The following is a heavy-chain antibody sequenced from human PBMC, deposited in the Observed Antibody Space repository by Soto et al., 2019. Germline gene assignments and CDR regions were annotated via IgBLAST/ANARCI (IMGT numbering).Heavy chain of an antibody. CDR3: TTGGYFDY. J-gene: IGHJ4*02. CDR1: GFTFSNAW. Sequence: PGGSLRLSCAASGFTFSNAWMSWVRQAPGKGLEWVGRIKSKTDGETTDYAAPVKGRFTISRDDSKNTLYLQMNSLKTEDTAVYYCTTGGYFDYWGQGTLVTVSS. CDR2: IKSKTDGETT. V-gene: IGHV3-15*01. D-gene: IGHD3-22*01.